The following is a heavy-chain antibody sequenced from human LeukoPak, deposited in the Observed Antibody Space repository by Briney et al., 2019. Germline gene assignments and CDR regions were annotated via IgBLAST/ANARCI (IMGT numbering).Heavy chain of an antibody. CDR1: GFTFSSYS. V-gene: IGHV3-21*01. Sequence: PGGSLRLSCAASGFTFSSYSMNWVRQAPGKGLEWVSSINSSSSYIYYADSVKGRFTISRDNAKNSLYLQMNSLRAEDTAVYYCAGYCSSTSCYLRYFDYWGQGTLVTVSS. D-gene: IGHD2-2*01. J-gene: IGHJ4*02. CDR3: AGYCSSTSCYLRYFDY. CDR2: INSSSSYI.